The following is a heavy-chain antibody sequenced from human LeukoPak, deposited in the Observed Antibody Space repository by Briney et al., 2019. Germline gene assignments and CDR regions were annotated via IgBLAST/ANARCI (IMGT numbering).Heavy chain of an antibody. Sequence: ASVKVSCKASGYTFTGYYMHWVRQAPGQGLEWMGWINPNSGGTNYAQKFQGRVTITWDTSISTAYMEVTRLRSDDTAVYYCARSYGSGTYRGFFDYWGQGTVVTVSS. V-gene: IGHV1-2*02. CDR1: GYTFTGYY. J-gene: IGHJ4*02. D-gene: IGHD3-10*01. CDR3: ARSYGSGTYRGFFDY. CDR2: INPNSGGT.